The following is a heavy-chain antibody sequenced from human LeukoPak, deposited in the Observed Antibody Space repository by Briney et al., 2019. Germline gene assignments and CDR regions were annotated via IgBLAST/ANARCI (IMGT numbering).Heavy chain of an antibody. Sequence: PGRSLRLSCAASGFTFSSYAMHWVRQAPGKGLEGVAVISYDGSNKYYADSVKGRFTISRDNSKNTLYLQMNSLRAEDTAVYYCARDGVMWELPPNWFDPWGQGTLVTVSS. CDR2: ISYDGSNK. V-gene: IGHV3-30-3*01. D-gene: IGHD1-26*01. J-gene: IGHJ5*02. CDR3: ARDGVMWELPPNWFDP. CDR1: GFTFSSYA.